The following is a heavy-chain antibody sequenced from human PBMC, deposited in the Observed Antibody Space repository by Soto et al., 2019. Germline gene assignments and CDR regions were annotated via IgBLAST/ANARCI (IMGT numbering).Heavy chain of an antibody. CDR1: GYTFTSYA. CDR2: INAGNGNT. J-gene: IGHJ4*02. D-gene: IGHD3-22*01. CDR3: ARGGYYYDSSGYWSFDY. Sequence: QVQLMQSGAEVKKPGASVKVSCKASGYTFTSYAMHWVRQAPGQRLEWMGWINAGNGNTKYSQKFQGRVTITRDTSASTAYMELSSLRSEDTAVYYCARGGYYYDSSGYWSFDYWGQGTLVTVSS. V-gene: IGHV1-3*01.